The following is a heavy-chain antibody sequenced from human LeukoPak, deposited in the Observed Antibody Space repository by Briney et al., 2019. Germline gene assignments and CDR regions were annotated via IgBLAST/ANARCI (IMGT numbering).Heavy chain of an antibody. CDR2: INRSGST. V-gene: IGHV4-34*01. Sequence: SETLSLTCAVYGGSFSGYYWSWIRQPPGKGLEWIGEINRSGSTNYNPSLKSRVTISVDTSKNQFSLKLSSVTAADTAVYYCARVKTLRFLEWLSKYYFDYWGQGTLVTVSS. CDR3: ARVKTLRFLEWLSKYYFDY. J-gene: IGHJ4*02. D-gene: IGHD3-3*01. CDR1: GGSFSGYY.